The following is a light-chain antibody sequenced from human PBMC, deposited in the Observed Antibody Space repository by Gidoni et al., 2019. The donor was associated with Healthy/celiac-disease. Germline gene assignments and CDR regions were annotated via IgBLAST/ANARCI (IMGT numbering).Light chain of an antibody. Sequence: ELVLTQSPGTLSLSPVERATLSCRASQSVSSSYLAWYQQQPGQAPRLLNYGASSRATGIPDRFSGSGSGTDFTLTISRLEPEDFAVYYCQQYGSSPPTFXQXTKVEIK. CDR3: QQYGSSPPT. CDR2: GAS. J-gene: IGKJ1*01. V-gene: IGKV3-20*01. CDR1: QSVSSSY.